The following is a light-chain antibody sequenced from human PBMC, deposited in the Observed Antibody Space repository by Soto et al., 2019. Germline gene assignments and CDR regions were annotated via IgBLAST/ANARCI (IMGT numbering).Light chain of an antibody. CDR3: QQSYSTPPYT. J-gene: IGKJ2*01. Sequence: DIQMTQSPSSLSASVGDRVTITCRASQRISSYLNWYQQKPGKAPKLLIYAASSLQSGVPSRFSGSGSGTDVTLTISSLQPEDFATYYCQQSYSTPPYTFGQGTKLEIK. CDR1: QRISSY. CDR2: AAS. V-gene: IGKV1-39*01.